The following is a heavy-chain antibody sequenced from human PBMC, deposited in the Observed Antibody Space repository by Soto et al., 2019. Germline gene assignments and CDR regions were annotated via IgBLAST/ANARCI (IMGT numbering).Heavy chain of an antibody. Sequence: RQAPGQGLEWMGWISAYNGNTNYAQKLQGRVTMTTDTSTSTAYMELRSLRSDDTAVYYCARANGDYDYWGQGTLVTVSS. D-gene: IGHD4-17*01. V-gene: IGHV1-18*01. CDR3: ARANGDYDY. CDR2: ISAYNGNT. J-gene: IGHJ4*02.